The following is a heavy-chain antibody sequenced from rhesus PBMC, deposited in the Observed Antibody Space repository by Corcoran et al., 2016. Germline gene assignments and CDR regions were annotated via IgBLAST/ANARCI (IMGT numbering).Heavy chain of an antibody. CDR2: IYGNSANT. CDR1: GGSLSGYYS. D-gene: IGHD6-31*01. CDR3: ARGGSSGWYWYFDL. V-gene: IGHV4-73*01. Sequence: QVQLQQWGEGLVKPSEPLSLTCAVYGGSLSGYYSWSWIRQPPGQGLDGIGYIYGNSANTNYNPSLKNRVTISKATSKNQFSLKLSSVTAADTAVYYCARGGSSGWYWYFDLWGPGTPITISS. J-gene: IGHJ2*01.